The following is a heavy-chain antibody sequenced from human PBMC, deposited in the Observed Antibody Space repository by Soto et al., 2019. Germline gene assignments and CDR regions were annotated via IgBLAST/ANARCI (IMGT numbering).Heavy chain of an antibody. D-gene: IGHD2-15*01. Sequence: SVKVSCKASGGTFSSYAISWVRQAPGQGLEWMGGIIPIFGTANYAQKFQGRVTITADESTSTAYMELSSLRSEDTAVYYCARDESRGYCSGGSCYSFYWGQGALVTVSS. CDR3: ARDESRGYCSGGSCYSFY. V-gene: IGHV1-69*13. CDR1: GGTFSSYA. J-gene: IGHJ4*02. CDR2: IIPIFGTA.